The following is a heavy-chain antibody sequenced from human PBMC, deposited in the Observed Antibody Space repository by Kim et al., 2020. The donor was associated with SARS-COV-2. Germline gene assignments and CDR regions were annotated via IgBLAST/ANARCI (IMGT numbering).Heavy chain of an antibody. CDR3: ARDTRDRGDFDY. V-gene: IGHV3-33*01. Sequence: GGSLRLSCAASGFTFSSYGMHWVRQAPGKGLEWVAVIWYDGSNKYYADSVKDRFTISRDNSKNTLYLQMNSLRAEDTAVYYCARDTRDRGDFDYWGQGTLVTVSS. CDR2: IWYDGSNK. CDR1: GFTFSSYG. J-gene: IGHJ4*02. D-gene: IGHD3-10*01.